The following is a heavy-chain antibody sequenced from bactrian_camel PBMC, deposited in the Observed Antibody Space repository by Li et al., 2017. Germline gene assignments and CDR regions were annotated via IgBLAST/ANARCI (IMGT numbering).Heavy chain of an antibody. V-gene: IGHV3S10*01. J-gene: IGHJ4*01. CDR2: INSDGST. CDR1: GFTFADYD. Sequence: VQLVESGGGLVQPGGSLGVSCEVSGFTFADYDVTWVRQAPGKGLEWVSRINSDGSTYYATSVKGRFTISRSNAENTLYLQMDSLKIEDTAVYYCARIYSRYHALTYWGQGTQVTVS. CDR3: ARIYSRYHALTY. D-gene: IGHD2*01.